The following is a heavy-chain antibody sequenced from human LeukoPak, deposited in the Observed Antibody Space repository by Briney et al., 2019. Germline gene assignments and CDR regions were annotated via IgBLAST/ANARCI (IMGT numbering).Heavy chain of an antibody. Sequence: GGSLRLSCAASGFTFSKYAMSWVRQAPGKGLEWVSAISGSGGSTYYADSVKGRFTISRDNSKNTLYLQMNSLRAEDTAVYYCAKDEAIVGQYQLITGGEEDYWGQGTLVTVSS. D-gene: IGHD2-2*01. CDR1: GFTFSKYA. CDR2: ISGSGGST. J-gene: IGHJ4*02. CDR3: AKDEAIVGQYQLITGGEEDY. V-gene: IGHV3-23*01.